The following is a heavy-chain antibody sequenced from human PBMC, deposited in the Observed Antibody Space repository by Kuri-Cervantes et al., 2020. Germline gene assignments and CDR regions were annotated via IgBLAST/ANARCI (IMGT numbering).Heavy chain of an antibody. CDR1: GFTFSSYD. D-gene: IGHD6-19*01. Sequence: GGSLRLSCAASGFTFSSYDMHWVRQATGKGLEWVSAIGTAGDTYYPGSVKGRFTISRENAKNSLYLQMNSLRAGDTAVYYCARAGQFIPVAGRDAFDIWGQGTLVTVSS. CDR3: ARAGQFIPVAGRDAFDI. CDR2: IGTAGDT. J-gene: IGHJ3*02. V-gene: IGHV3-13*01.